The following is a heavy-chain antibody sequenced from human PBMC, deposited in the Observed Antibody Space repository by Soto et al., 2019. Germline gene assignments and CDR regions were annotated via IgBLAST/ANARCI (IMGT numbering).Heavy chain of an antibody. V-gene: IGHV4-30-4*01. CDR2: IHYSGSV. J-gene: IGHJ6*02. CDR3: VREDDGGDRDYYGLDV. Sequence: QVQLQESGPGLVRPSQTLSLTCIVSGGSISSDHYHWTWIRQTPGKGLEWIGYIHYSGSVYYNPSLQGRVTMSVDTSKNLFSLKLSSVTAADTAVYFCVREDDGGDRDYYGLDVWGQGTTVTVSS. CDR1: GGSISSDHYH. D-gene: IGHD4-17*01.